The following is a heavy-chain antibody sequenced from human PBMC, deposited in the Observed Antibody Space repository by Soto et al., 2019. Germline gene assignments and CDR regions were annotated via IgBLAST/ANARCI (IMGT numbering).Heavy chain of an antibody. D-gene: IGHD2-15*01. CDR3: ARHPLYCSGGSCYSRAVSNWFDP. J-gene: IGHJ5*02. V-gene: IGHV4-31*03. CDR1: GGSISSGGYY. CDR2: IYYSGST. Sequence: SETLSLTCTVSGGSISSGGYYWSWIRQHPGKGLEWIGYIYYSGSTYYNPSLKSRVTISVDTSKNQFSLKLSSVTAADTGVYYCARHPLYCSGGSCYSRAVSNWFDPWGQGILVTVSS.